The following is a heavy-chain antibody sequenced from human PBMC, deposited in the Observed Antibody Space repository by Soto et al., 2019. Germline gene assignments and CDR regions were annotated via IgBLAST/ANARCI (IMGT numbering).Heavy chain of an antibody. CDR3: ARGHSSGWYAPYYYYYYGMDV. CDR2: ISYDGSNK. CDR1: GFTFSSYA. D-gene: IGHD6-19*01. Sequence: GGSLRLSCAASGFTFSSYAMHWVRQAPGKGLEWVAVISYDGSNKYYVDSVKGRFTISRDNSKNTLYLQMNSLRAEDTAVYYCARGHSSGWYAPYYYYYYGMDVWGQGTTVTVSS. V-gene: IGHV3-30-3*01. J-gene: IGHJ6*02.